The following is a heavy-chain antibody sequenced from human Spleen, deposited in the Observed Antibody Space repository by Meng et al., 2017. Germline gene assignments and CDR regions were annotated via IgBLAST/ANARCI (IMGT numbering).Heavy chain of an antibody. D-gene: IGHD4-17*01. CDR2: INHSGST. V-gene: IGHV4-34*01. Sequence: QVQLQQWGAGLLKPSETLSLTCAVYGGSFSGYYWSWIRQPPGKGLEWIAEINHSGSTNYNPSLKSRVTISVDTSKNQFSLKLSSVTAADTAVYYCAANSVTTLYFWGQGTLVTVSS. J-gene: IGHJ4*02. CDR1: GGSFSGYY. CDR3: AANSVTTLYF.